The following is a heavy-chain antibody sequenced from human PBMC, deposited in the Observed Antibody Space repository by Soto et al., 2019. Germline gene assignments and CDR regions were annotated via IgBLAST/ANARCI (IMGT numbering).Heavy chain of an antibody. CDR1: GFTFTSYW. CDR2: IRQDGSEK. V-gene: IGHV3-7*01. J-gene: IGHJ4*02. Sequence: PGGSLRLSCAASGFTFTSYWMGWVRQAPGKGLEWVANIRQDGSEKYYVDSVKGRFTISRDNAKNSLYLQMNSLRAEDTAVYHCARATNALHIVAAYFDYWGQGTLVTVSS. D-gene: IGHD6-13*01. CDR3: ARATNALHIVAAYFDY.